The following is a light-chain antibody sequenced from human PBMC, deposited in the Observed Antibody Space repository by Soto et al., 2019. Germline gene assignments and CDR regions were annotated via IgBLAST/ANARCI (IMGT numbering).Light chain of an antibody. CDR2: DAS. J-gene: IGKJ1*01. Sequence: EIVLTQSPATLSLSPGERATLSCRTSQSIAGLLAWYQQQPGQAPRLLIYDASNRATGIPARFSGSGSGTDFTLTIRSLEPEDFAVYYCLQRGNWPWTFGQGTTVEIK. V-gene: IGKV3-11*01. CDR3: LQRGNWPWT. CDR1: QSIAGL.